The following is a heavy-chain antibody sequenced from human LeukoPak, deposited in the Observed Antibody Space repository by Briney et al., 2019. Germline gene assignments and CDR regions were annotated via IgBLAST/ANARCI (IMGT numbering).Heavy chain of an antibody. CDR3: ARGSIVVVPAAIVDYYYYMDV. Sequence: GASVTVSCKASGGTFSSYAISWVRQAPGQGLEWMGGIIPIFGTANYAQKFQGRVTISTDESTSTAYMELSSLRSEDTAVYYCARGSIVVVPAAIVDYYYYMDVWGKGTTVTVSS. CDR1: GGTFSSYA. D-gene: IGHD2-2*02. CDR2: IIPIFGTA. J-gene: IGHJ6*03. V-gene: IGHV1-69*05.